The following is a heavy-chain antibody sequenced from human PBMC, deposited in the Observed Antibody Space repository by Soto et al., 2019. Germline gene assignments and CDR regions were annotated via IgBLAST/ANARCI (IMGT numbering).Heavy chain of an antibody. V-gene: IGHV4-4*02. Sequence: QVQLQESGPSLVKPSGTLSLTCVITNVSISSSNWWSWVRQAPGKGLEWIGEIYHTGRTNYAPSLKSRVTMSIDKSNNRFSLRLTSLTAADTAVYYCVRDEAHYDILTGSSLGRAFDIWGQGTMVTVSS. CDR3: VRDEAHYDILTGSSLGRAFDI. CDR2: IYHTGRT. D-gene: IGHD3-9*01. J-gene: IGHJ3*02. CDR1: NVSISSSNW.